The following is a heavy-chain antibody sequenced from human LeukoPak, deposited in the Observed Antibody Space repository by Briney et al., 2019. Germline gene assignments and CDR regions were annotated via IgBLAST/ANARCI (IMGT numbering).Heavy chain of an antibody. CDR2: ISGSGGST. CDR1: GFTFSSYA. V-gene: IGHV3-23*01. Sequence: PPGGSLRLSCAASGFTFSSYAMSWVRQAPGKGLEWVSAISGSGGSTYYADSVKGRFTISRDNSKNTLYLQMNSLRVEDTAVYYCAKDREGNWRFSQTYYFDYWGQGTLVTVSS. D-gene: IGHD1-20*01. CDR3: AKDREGNWRFSQTYYFDY. J-gene: IGHJ4*02.